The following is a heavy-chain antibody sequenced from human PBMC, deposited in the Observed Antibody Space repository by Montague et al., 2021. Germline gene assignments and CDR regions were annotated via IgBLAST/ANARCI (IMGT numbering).Heavy chain of an antibody. Sequence: SETLSLTCGLSGGSLSGYYWAWIRQTLGKGLEWIGNINHSGSAKYNPSLKNRVSISVGTSNNQFFLDLTSVAAADTALYFCARGLFGTVNGQYSGGGYYFDKWGQGTMVTVSS. D-gene: IGHD1-26*01. CDR2: INHSGSA. CDR3: ARGLFGTVNGQYSGGGYYFDK. V-gene: IGHV4-34*01. CDR1: GGSLSGYY. J-gene: IGHJ4*02.